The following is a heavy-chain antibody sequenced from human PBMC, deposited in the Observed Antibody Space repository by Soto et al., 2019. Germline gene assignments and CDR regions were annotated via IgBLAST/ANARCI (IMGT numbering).Heavy chain of an antibody. J-gene: IGHJ6*02. CDR3: ARGGGSSWYGFGYYGMDV. V-gene: IGHV1-18*01. CDR1: GYTFTSYG. CDR2: ISAYNGNT. Sequence: QVQLVQSGAEVKKPGASVKVSCKASGYTFTSYGISWVRQAPGQGLEWMGWISAYNGNTNYAQKLQGRVTMTTDTSTSTDYMELRSLRSDDTAVYYCARGGGSSWYGFGYYGMDVWGQGTTVTVSS. D-gene: IGHD6-13*01.